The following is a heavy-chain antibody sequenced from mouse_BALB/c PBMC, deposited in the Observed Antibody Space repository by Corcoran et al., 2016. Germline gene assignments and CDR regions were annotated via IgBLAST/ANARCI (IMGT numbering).Heavy chain of an antibody. Sequence: QVQLVQSGAEVKKPGASVKVSCKASGYTFTSYYMHWVRQAPGQGLEWMGIINPSGGSTSYAQKFQGRVTMTRDTSTSTVYMELSSLRSEDTAVYYCARGPDSPYSSPSYYFDYWGQGTLVTVSS. J-gene: IGHJ2*01. CDR2: INPSGGST. CDR1: GYTFTSYY. CDR3: ARGPDSPYSSPSYYFDY. D-gene: IGHD3-2*01. V-gene: IGHV1-64*01.